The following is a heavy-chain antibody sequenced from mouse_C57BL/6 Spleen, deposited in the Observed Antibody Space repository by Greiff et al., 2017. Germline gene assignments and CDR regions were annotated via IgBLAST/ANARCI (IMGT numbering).Heavy chain of an antibody. D-gene: IGHD1-1*01. V-gene: IGHV5-17*01. J-gene: IGHJ1*03. CDR3: ARFITTDWYFDV. CDR1: GFTFSDYG. Sequence: VMLVESGGGLVKPGGSLKLSCAASGFTFSDYGMHWVRQAPEKGLAWVAYISSGSSTIYYADTVKGRFTITRDNAKNTLFLQMTSLRSEDTAMYYCARFITTDWYFDVWGTGTTVTVSS. CDR2: ISSGSSTI.